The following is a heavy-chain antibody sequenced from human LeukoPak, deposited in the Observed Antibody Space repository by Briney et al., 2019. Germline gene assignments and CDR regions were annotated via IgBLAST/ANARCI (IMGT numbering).Heavy chain of an antibody. CDR2: INHSGST. D-gene: IGHD6-19*01. CDR3: ARGVGGIAVAGGG. Sequence: KPSETLSLTCAVYSESFSTYYWNWIRQPPGKGLEWIGEINHSGSTYYNPSLKSRVTISVDTSKNQFSLKLSSVTAADTAVYYCARGVGGIAVAGGGWGQGTLVTVSS. V-gene: IGHV4-34*01. J-gene: IGHJ4*02. CDR1: SESFSTYY.